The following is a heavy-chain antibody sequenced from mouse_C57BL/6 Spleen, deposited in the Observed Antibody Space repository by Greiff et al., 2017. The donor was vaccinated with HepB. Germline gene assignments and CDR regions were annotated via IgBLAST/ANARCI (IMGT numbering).Heavy chain of an antibody. CDR2: INPSNGGT. J-gene: IGHJ4*01. Sequence: QVQLQQPGPELVKPGASVKLSCKASGYTFTSYWMHWVKQRPGQGLEWIGNINPSNGGTNYNEKFKSKATLTVDKSSSTAYMQLSSLTSEDSAVYYCARGGITTVQLYAMDYWGQGTSVTVSS. CDR3: ARGGITTVQLYAMDY. V-gene: IGHV1-53*01. D-gene: IGHD1-1*01. CDR1: GYTFTSYW.